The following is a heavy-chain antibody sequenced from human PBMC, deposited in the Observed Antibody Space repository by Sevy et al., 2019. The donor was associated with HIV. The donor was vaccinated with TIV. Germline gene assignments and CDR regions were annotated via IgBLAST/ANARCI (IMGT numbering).Heavy chain of an antibody. CDR1: GGSISTSGSY. V-gene: IGHV4-39*02. Sequence: SETLSLTCTVSGGSISTSGSYWGWIRQPPGKGQEWIGDISYGGITNYNPSLRGRVTISRDTSNNHFSLKLSSVTAADTAVYYCAKIFAHWGQGTLVTVSS. J-gene: IGHJ5*02. CDR2: ISYGGIT. CDR3: AKIFAH.